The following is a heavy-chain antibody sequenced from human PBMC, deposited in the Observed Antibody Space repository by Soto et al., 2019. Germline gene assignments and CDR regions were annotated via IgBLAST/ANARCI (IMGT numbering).Heavy chain of an antibody. J-gene: IGHJ5*02. CDR1: GFSLSTSGVG. CDR3: AQRPGPTRYSGYHSGGYNWFDP. Sequence: QITLKESGATLVKPTQTLTLTCTFSGFSLSTSGVGVGWIRQPPGKALEGLALIYLVDDKPYSPSLKSRLTITNDPSKNQVDLTMTHKDPVDTAPYYCAQRPGPTRYSGYHSGGYNWFDPWGQGTLVTVSS. CDR2: IYLVDDK. V-gene: IGHV2-5*02. D-gene: IGHD5-12*01.